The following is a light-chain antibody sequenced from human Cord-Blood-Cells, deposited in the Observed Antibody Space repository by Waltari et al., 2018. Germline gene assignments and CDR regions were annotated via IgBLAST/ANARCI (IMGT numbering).Light chain of an antibody. CDR1: QDISNY. J-gene: IGKJ3*01. CDR2: DAS. Sequence: DIQMTQSPSSLSASVGDRVTITCQASQDISNYLKWYQQKPGQAPKLLIYDASNLGTGCPSRFSGSGSGTDFTFTISSLQPEDIATYYCQQYDNLFSFGPGTKVDIK. CDR3: QQYDNLFS. V-gene: IGKV1-33*01.